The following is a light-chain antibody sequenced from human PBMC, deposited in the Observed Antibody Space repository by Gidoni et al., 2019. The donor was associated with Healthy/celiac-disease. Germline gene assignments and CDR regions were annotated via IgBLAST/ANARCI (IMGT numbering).Light chain of an antibody. CDR2: DVS. V-gene: IGLV2-14*01. J-gene: IGLJ1*01. CDR1: SSDVGGYNY. Sequence: QSALTQPASVSGSPGQSITISCTGTSSDVGGYNYVPWYQQHPGKAPKLMIYDVSNRPSGVSNRFSGSKSGNTASLTISGLQAEDEADYYCSSYTSSSTSLFGTGTKVTVL. CDR3: SSYTSSSTSL.